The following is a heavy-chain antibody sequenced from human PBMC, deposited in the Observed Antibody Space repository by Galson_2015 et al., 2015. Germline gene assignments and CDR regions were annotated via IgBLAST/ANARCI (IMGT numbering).Heavy chain of an antibody. Sequence: PALVKPTQTLTLTCTFSGFSLSTSGVGVGWIRQPPGKALEWLALIYWNDDKRYSPSLKSRLTITRDTSKNQVVLTMTNMDPVDTATYYCAQHIFYYYDSSGYPQYYFDYWGQGTLVTVSS. V-gene: IGHV2-5*01. J-gene: IGHJ4*02. D-gene: IGHD3-22*01. CDR1: GFSLSTSGVG. CDR3: AQHIFYYYDSSGYPQYYFDY. CDR2: IYWNDDK.